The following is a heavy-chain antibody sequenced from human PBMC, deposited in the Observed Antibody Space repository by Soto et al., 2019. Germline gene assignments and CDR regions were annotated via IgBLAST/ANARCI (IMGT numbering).Heavy chain of an antibody. Sequence: EVQLVESGGGLVQPGGSLRLSCAASGFTFSDHYMDWVRQAPGKGLEWVGRTRNKANSYTTEYAASVKGRFTISRDDSKYSLYLQMNSLKTEDTALYYCARTYYDFWSGPTNFDYWGQGTLVTVSS. V-gene: IGHV3-72*01. CDR1: GFTFSDHY. CDR3: ARTYYDFWSGPTNFDY. D-gene: IGHD3-3*01. CDR2: TRNKANSYTT. J-gene: IGHJ4*02.